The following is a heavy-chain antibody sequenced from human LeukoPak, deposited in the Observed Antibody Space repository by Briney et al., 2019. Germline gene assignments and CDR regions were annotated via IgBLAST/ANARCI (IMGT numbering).Heavy chain of an antibody. CDR3: ARESVYGSGSCYFSPSSTWFDP. Sequence: GASVKVSCKASGYTFTSYGISWVRQAPGQGLEWMGWISAYNGNTNYAQKLQGRVTMTTDTSTSTAYMELRSLRSDDTAVYYCARESVYGSGSCYFSPSSTWFDPWGQGTLVTVSS. D-gene: IGHD3-10*01. CDR1: GYTFTSYG. V-gene: IGHV1-18*01. CDR2: ISAYNGNT. J-gene: IGHJ5*02.